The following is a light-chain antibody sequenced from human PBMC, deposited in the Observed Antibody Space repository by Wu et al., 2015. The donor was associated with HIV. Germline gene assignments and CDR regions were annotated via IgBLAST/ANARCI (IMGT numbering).Light chain of an antibody. CDR2: GAS. CDR1: QNINTY. Sequence: DIVLTQSPGTLSLSPGERATLSCRATQNINTYLAWYQQRPGQAPRLLIYGASSRATGIPARFSGSGSETEFTLTISSLQSEDLATYYCQQYKNWPPWTFGQGTKVEIK. J-gene: IGKJ1*01. CDR3: QQYKNWPPWT. V-gene: IGKV3D-15*01.